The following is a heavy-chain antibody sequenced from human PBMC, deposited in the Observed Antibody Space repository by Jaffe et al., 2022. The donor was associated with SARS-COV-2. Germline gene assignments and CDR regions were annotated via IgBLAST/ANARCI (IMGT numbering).Heavy chain of an antibody. CDR2: IYYSGST. CDR3: ARGGAEVVVAATPYYYYGMDV. V-gene: IGHV4-59*01. J-gene: IGHJ6*02. D-gene: IGHD2-15*01. Sequence: QVQLQESGPGLVKPSETLSLTCTVSGGSISSYYWSWIRQPPGKGLEWIGYIYYSGSTNYNPSLKSRVTISVDTSKNQFSLKLSSVTAADTAVYYCARGGAEVVVAATPYYYYGMDVWGQGTTVTVSS. CDR1: GGSISSYY.